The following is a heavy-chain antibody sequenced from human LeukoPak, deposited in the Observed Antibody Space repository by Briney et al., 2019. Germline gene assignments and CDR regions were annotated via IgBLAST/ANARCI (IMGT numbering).Heavy chain of an antibody. J-gene: IGHJ4*02. V-gene: IGHV3-11*01. CDR2: ISSSGSTI. D-gene: IGHD5-18*01. CDR1: GLTFSDYY. Sequence: PGGSLRLSCAASGLTFSDYYMSWIRQAPGEGLEWVSYISSSGSTIYYADSVKGRFTISRDNAKNSLYLQMNSLRAEDTAVYYCAATPRIQRKPDYFDYWGQGTLVTVSS. CDR3: AATPRIQRKPDYFDY.